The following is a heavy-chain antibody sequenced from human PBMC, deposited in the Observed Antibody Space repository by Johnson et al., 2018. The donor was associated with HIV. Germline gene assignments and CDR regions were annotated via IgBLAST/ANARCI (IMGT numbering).Heavy chain of an antibody. Sequence: QVQLVESGGGVVQPGRSLRLSCAASGFTFSSYAMHWVRQAPGKGLEWVSVIYSGGSTYYADSVKGRFTISRDNSKNTLYLQMNSLRAEDTAVYYCARAGDYDAFDIWGQGTMVTVAS. CDR1: GFTFSSYA. D-gene: IGHD3-16*01. V-gene: IGHV3-NL1*01. J-gene: IGHJ3*02. CDR2: IYSGGST. CDR3: ARAGDYDAFDI.